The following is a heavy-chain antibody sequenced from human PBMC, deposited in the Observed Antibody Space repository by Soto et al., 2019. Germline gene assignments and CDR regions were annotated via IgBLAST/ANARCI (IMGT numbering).Heavy chain of an antibody. CDR3: ARRDTSGFLRYFDN. CDR1: GGTLSSFINYP. CDR2: IVPNVGTV. J-gene: IGHJ4*02. Sequence: QMQLLQSGAEVKKPGSSVKVSCKASGGTLSSFINYPINWVRQAPGQGLEWMGGIVPNVGTVNYAQKFQGRVKITADTSTGTAYMEVSSLRSEDTALYYCARRDTSGFLRYFDNWGQGTLVTVSS. D-gene: IGHD3-3*01. V-gene: IGHV1-69*06.